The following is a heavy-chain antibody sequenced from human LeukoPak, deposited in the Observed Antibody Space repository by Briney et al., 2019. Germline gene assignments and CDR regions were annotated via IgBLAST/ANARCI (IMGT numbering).Heavy chain of an antibody. J-gene: IGHJ4*02. CDR1: GFTFRSYS. Sequence: PGGSLRLSCAASGFTFRSYSMNWDRQAPGKGLEWVSSISSSSSYIYYADSVKGRFTITRDNAKNSLYLQMNSLRAEDTALYYCASVDYYGSGNYYNDVDYWGQGTLVTVSS. CDR2: ISSSSSYI. CDR3: ASVDYYGSGNYYNDVDY. D-gene: IGHD3-10*01. V-gene: IGHV3-21*01.